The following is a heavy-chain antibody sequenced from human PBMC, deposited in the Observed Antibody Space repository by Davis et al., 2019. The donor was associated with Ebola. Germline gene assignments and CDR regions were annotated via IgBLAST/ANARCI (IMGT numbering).Heavy chain of an antibody. CDR3: ARKYCTNGVCYRTNYGMDV. J-gene: IGHJ6*02. Sequence: GSLRLSCTVSGYSIRSGYYWGWIRQPPGKGLEWIGSIYHSGSTYYNPSLKSRVTISVDTSKNQFSLKLSSVTAADTAVYYCARKYCTNGVCYRTNYGMDVWGQGTTVTVSS. D-gene: IGHD2-8*01. V-gene: IGHV4-38-2*02. CDR2: IYHSGST. CDR1: GYSIRSGYY.